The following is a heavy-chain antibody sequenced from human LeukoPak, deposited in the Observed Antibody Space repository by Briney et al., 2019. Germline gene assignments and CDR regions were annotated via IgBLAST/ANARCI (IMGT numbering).Heavy chain of an antibody. CDR3: AREVITETTLGWFDP. J-gene: IGHJ5*02. CDR1: GGTFRTDA. D-gene: IGHD1-7*01. V-gene: IGHV1-69*01. Sequence: GSSVKVSCKASGGTFRTDATAWIRQAPGEGLEWMGGIIPFIGAPNFAQRFHGRVTITADETTSTVYMELSSLRSEDTAVYYCAREVITETTLGWFDPWGQGTLITVSS. CDR2: IIPFIGAP.